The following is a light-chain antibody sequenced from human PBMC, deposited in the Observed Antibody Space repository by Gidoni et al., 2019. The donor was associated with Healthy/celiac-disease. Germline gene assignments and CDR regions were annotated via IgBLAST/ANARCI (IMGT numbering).Light chain of an antibody. J-gene: IGLJ2*01. V-gene: IGLV3-1*01. CDR3: QAWDSSTPVV. CDR2: QDS. CDR1: KLGDKY. Sequence: SYELTQPPSVSVSPGQTASITCSGDKLGDKYACWSQQKPGQSPVLVIYQDSKRPSGIPERFSGSNSGNTATLTISGTQAMDEDDYYCQAWDSSTPVVFGGGTKLTVL.